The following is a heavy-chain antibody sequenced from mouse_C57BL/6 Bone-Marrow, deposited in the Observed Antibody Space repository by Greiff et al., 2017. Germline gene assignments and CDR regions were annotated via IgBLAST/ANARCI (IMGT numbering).Heavy chain of an antibody. J-gene: IGHJ2*01. Sequence: EVQLQQPGAELVRPGASVKLSCTASGFNINDDYMHWVKQRPEQGLEWIGWIDPANGDTEYAPKFQGKATITADTSSNTAYLQLSSLTSEDTAVYYCTTNFLITTFYFDYWGQGTTLTVSS. D-gene: IGHD1-1*01. V-gene: IGHV14-4*01. CDR2: IDPANGDT. CDR3: TTNFLITTFYFDY. CDR1: GFNINDDY.